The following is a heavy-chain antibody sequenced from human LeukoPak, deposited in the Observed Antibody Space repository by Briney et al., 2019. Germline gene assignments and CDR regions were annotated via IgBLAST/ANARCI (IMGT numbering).Heavy chain of an antibody. CDR3: AREWDLPGAYYMDV. D-gene: IGHD1-26*01. Sequence: GGSLRLSCAASGFTISPYWMHWVRQTPGKGLVWVSRISRDGSNTVYADSVKGRFTISRDNANKTLYLQMNSLRGDDTAVYYCAREWDLPGAYYMDVWGKGTTVTVSS. V-gene: IGHV3-74*01. J-gene: IGHJ6*03. CDR2: ISRDGSNT. CDR1: GFTISPYW.